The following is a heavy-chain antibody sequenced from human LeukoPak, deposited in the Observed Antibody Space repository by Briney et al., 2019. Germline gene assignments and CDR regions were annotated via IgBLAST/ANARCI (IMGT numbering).Heavy chain of an antibody. CDR3: ARFGRGATTRWFDP. D-gene: IGHD1-26*01. Sequence: SETLSLTCTVSGGSINSQYWSWIRQPPGKGLEWIGYVYYTGTTNYNPSLKSRVTISVDTSKNQFSLKLSSVTAADTAVYYCARFGRGATTRWFDPWGQGTQSPSPQ. CDR2: VYYTGTT. CDR1: GGSINSQY. J-gene: IGHJ5*02. V-gene: IGHV4-59*11.